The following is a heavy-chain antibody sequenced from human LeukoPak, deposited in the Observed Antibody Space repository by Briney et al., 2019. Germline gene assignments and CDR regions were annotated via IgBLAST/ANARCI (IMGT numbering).Heavy chain of an antibody. V-gene: IGHV3-74*01. Sequence: GGSLRLSCAASGFTFSSYWMHWVRQAPGKGLGWFSGINSDGGSTSYADSVKGRFTISRDNAKNTLYLQMNSLRAEDTAVYYCAKDQVEYYYGSGIGYGMDVWGQGTTVTVSS. CDR2: INSDGGST. CDR1: GFTFSSYW. D-gene: IGHD3-10*01. J-gene: IGHJ6*02. CDR3: AKDQVEYYYGSGIGYGMDV.